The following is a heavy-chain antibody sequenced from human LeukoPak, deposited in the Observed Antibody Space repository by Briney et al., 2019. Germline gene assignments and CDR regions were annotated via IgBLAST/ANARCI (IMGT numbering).Heavy chain of an antibody. CDR1: GYTFTGYY. V-gene: IGHV1-2*06. D-gene: IGHD3-16*01. CDR2: INPNSGGT. J-gene: IGHJ6*02. CDR3: ARGVGWVKSYYYGMDV. Sequence: ASVKVSCKASGYTFTGYYVHWVRQAPGQGLEWMGRINPNSGGTNYAQKFQGRVTMTRDTSISTAYMELSSLRSEDTAVYYCARGVGWVKSYYYGMDVWGQGTTVTVSS.